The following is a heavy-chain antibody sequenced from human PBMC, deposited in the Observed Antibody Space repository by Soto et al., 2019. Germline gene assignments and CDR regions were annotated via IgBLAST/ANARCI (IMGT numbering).Heavy chain of an antibody. CDR2: ITAYNGNT. V-gene: IGHV1-18*01. CDR3: ASEGPNHRLS. J-gene: IGHJ5*02. Sequence: GASVKVSCKASGGTFSSYTISWVRQAPGQGLEWMGWITAYNGNTKYAQKLQGRVTMTTDTSTSTAYMELRSLRSDDTAVYYCASEGPNHRLSWGQGTLVTVSS. D-gene: IGHD3-16*02. CDR1: GGTFSSYT.